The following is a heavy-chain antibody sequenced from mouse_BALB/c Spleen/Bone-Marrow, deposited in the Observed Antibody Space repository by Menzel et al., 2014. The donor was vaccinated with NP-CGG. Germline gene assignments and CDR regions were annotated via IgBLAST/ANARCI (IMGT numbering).Heavy chain of an antibody. D-gene: IGHD1-1*01. V-gene: IGHV1-7*01. CDR1: GYTFTTYW. J-gene: IGHJ3*01. CDR3: ATYVGFAF. Sequence: VKVVESGAELAKPGASVKMSCKASGYTFTTYWMHWVKQRPGQGPEWIGYINPSTGYIEYNQKFKDKATLTADKSSSTAYMQLSSLTSEDSAVYYCATYVGFAFWGQGTLVTVSA. CDR2: INPSTGYI.